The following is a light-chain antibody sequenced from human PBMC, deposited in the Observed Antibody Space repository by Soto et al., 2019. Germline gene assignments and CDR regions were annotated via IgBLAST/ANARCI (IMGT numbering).Light chain of an antibody. V-gene: IGKV1-6*01. CDR1: QGIRNE. CDR2: ATF. J-gene: IGKJ2*01. CDR3: LQDYEYPRT. Sequence: AIQMTQSPSSLSASVGDRDTFTCRASQGIRNELGWYQQKPGKAPKLLIAATFNLQSGVPSRFSGSGSGTEFALSISSPQPDDSATYFCLQDYEYPRTFGQGTKLEIK.